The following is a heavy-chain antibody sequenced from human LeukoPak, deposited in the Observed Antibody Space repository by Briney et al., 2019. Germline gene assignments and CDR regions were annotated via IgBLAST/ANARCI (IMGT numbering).Heavy chain of an antibody. J-gene: IGHJ5*02. Sequence: SETLSLTCTVSGGFISIYYGSWIRQPPGEVLEWIGYIYYRRTTNYNTSLKSRATISVHTSNHQYSLKLSYVTAAGTAVYYCARGGLTRYEVVEGPWGQGTLVTVSS. CDR3: ARGGLTRYEVVEGP. V-gene: IGHV4-59*01. CDR1: GGFISIYY. D-gene: IGHD2-15*01. CDR2: IYYRRTT.